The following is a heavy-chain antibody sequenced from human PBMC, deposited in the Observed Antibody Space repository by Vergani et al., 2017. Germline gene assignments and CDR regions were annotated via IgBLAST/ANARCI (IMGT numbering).Heavy chain of an antibody. J-gene: IGHJ6*02. V-gene: IGHV3-73*01. Sequence: EVQLVESGGGLVQLGGSLKLSCAASGLPFSGPAMPWVRQPSGKGLGWVGRIRSKANSYATAYAASVKGRFTISRDDSKNTAYLQMNSLKTEDTAVYYCTRHGYYYYGMDVWGQGTTVTVSS. CDR2: IRSKANSYAT. CDR3: TRHGYYYYGMDV. CDR1: GLPFSGPA.